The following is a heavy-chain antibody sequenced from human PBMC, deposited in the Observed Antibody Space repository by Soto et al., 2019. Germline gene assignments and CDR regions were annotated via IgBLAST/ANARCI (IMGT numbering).Heavy chain of an antibody. CDR3: AREALLGYYGMYV. J-gene: IGHJ6*02. CDR1: GGTFISYA. CDR2: IIPIFGTS. V-gene: IGHV1-69*06. Sequence: QVQLVQSGAEVKNPGSSVKVSCKASGGTFISYAISWLRHAPGQGLVWMGGIIPIFGTSNYAQKFQCRVTITADKSTSTAYMELSSMRSERTDVYYCAREALLGYYGMYVWGQGTPVTVYS.